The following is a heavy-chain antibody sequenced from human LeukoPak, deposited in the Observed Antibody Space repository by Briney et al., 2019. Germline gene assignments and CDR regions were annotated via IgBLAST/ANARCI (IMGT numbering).Heavy chain of an antibody. V-gene: IGHV1-69-2*01. J-gene: IGHJ4*02. Sequence: ASVKVSCKASGYTFTDYYMHWVQQAPGKGLEWMGRVDPEDGETIYAEKFQGRVTITADTSTDTAYMGLSSLRSEDTAVYYCATSLAAAGTLYFDYWGQGTLVTVSS. CDR1: GYTFTDYY. CDR2: VDPEDGET. D-gene: IGHD6-13*01. CDR3: ATSLAAAGTLYFDY.